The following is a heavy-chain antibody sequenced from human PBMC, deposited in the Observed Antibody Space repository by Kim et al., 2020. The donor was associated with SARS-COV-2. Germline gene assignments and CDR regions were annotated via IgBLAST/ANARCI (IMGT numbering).Heavy chain of an antibody. CDR1: GLAFSSYW. CDR3: GTGNNWSFDY. D-gene: IGHD1-1*01. V-gene: IGHV3-74*01. CDR2: IKGDGSAT. J-gene: IGHJ4*02. Sequence: GGSLRLSCAASGLAFSSYWMFWVRQPPGKGLLWVSHIKGDGSATVYADSVKGRFTVSRDNAKNTLYLQLSTLRAEDTAVYNCGTGNNWSFDYWGPGTLVT.